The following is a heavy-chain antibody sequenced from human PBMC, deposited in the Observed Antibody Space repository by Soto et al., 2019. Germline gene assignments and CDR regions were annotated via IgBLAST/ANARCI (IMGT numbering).Heavy chain of an antibody. CDR3: ARVGTIAPAEGDY. J-gene: IGHJ4*02. V-gene: IGHV1-18*01. CDR1: GYTFTSYG. D-gene: IGHD6-13*01. Sequence: QIQLVQSGTEVREPGASVKVSCQASGYTFTSYGIIWVRQAPGQGLELMGWISGYNNNKNYAQKYQARVTMTTDTSTTSAYMELTSLRSDDTAVYYFARVGTIAPAEGDYWGQGTLVTVSS. CDR2: ISGYNNNK.